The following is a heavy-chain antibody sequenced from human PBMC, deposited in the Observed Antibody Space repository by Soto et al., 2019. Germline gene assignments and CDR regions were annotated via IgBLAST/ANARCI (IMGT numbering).Heavy chain of an antibody. J-gene: IGHJ1*01. Sequence: ASVKVSCKASGYTFTSYAMHWVRQAPGQRLEWMGWINAGNGNTKYSQKFQGRVTITRDTSASTAYMELSSLRSEDAAVYYCARSIPLPPPLAHRGQRSPVPVSS. D-gene: IGHD2-2*02. CDR3: ARSIPLPPPLAH. CDR2: INAGNGNT. V-gene: IGHV1-3*01. CDR1: GYTFTSYA.